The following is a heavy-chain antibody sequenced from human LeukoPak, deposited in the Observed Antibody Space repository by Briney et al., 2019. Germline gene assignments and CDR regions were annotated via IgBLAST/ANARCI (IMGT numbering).Heavy chain of an antibody. CDR2: VDPEDGET. D-gene: IGHD3-3*01. J-gene: IGHJ4*02. CDR1: GYTFTDYY. V-gene: IGHV1-69-2*01. CDR3: ATEGTIFGGEFDY. Sequence: RVSCKVSGYTFTDYYMHWVQQAPGKGLEWMGLVDPEDGETIYAEKFQGRVTITADTSTDTAYMELSSLRSEDTAVYYCATEGTIFGGEFDYWGQGTLVTVSS.